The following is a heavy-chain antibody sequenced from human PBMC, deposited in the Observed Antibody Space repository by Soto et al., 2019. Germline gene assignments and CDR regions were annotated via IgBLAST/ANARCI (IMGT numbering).Heavy chain of an antibody. J-gene: IGHJ4*02. Sequence: GGSLRLSCAASGFTFSSYGMHWVRQAPGKGLEWVAVISYDGSNKYYADSVKGRFTISRDNSKNTLYLQMNSLRAEDTAVYYCAKLSALEPPSNFDYWGQGTLVTVSS. CDR2: ISYDGSNK. CDR3: AKLSALEPPSNFDY. CDR1: GFTFSSYG. D-gene: IGHD1-1*01. V-gene: IGHV3-30*18.